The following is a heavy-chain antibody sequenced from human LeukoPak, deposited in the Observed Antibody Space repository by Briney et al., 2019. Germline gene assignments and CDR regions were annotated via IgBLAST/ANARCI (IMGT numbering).Heavy chain of an antibody. CDR1: GFTFSNYW. Sequence: GGSLRLSCAASGFTFSNYWMHWVRQAPGKGLVWVSRINSDGSSTTYADSVKGRFTISRDNSKNTLYLQMNSLRAEDTAVYYCATDGGYYYDSSGYYSNYWGQGTLVTVSS. CDR2: INSDGSST. J-gene: IGHJ4*02. D-gene: IGHD3-22*01. CDR3: ATDGGYYYDSSGYYSNY. V-gene: IGHV3-74*01.